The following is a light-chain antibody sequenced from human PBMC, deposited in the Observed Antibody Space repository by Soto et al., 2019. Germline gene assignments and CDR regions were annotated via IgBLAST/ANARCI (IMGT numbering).Light chain of an antibody. CDR1: QSVSSN. Sequence: EIVMTQSPGPLSVSPGERATLSCRASQSVSSNLAWYQQKPGQAPRLLIYGASTRATGIPARFSGSGSGTEFTLTISSLQSEDFAVYYCQQYNKWPLTFGGGTKVEIK. J-gene: IGKJ4*01. CDR2: GAS. V-gene: IGKV3D-15*01. CDR3: QQYNKWPLT.